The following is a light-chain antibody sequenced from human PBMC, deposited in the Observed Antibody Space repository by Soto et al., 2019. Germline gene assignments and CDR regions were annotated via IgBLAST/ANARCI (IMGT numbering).Light chain of an antibody. V-gene: IGLV1-40*01. Sequence: QSVLTQPPSVSGAPGQRVTISCTGSSSNIGAGYDVHWQQQLPGTAPKLLIYGNSNRPSGVPDRFSGSKSGTSASLSITGIQAEDEADYYCQSYDSSLSVAVFGGGTQLTVL. CDR1: SSNIGAGYD. J-gene: IGLJ3*02. CDR2: GNS. CDR3: QSYDSSLSVAV.